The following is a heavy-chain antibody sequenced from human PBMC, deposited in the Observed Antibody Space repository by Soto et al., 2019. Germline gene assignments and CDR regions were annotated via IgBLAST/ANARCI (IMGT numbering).Heavy chain of an antibody. CDR2: IYHSGST. D-gene: IGHD3-16*01. CDR1: GGSISSGGYS. CDR3: ARSLHGYGMDV. Sequence: QLQLQESGSGLVKPSQTLSLTCAVSGGSISSGGYSWSWIRQPPGKGLEWIGYIYHSGSTYYNPSLKSRVTISVDRSKSQFSLKLSSVTAADTAVYSYARSLHGYGMDVWGQGTTVTVSS. J-gene: IGHJ6*02. V-gene: IGHV4-30-2*01.